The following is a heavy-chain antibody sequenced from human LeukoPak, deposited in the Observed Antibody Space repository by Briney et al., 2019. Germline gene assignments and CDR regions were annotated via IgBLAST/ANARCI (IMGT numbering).Heavy chain of an antibody. Sequence: SETLSLTCTVSGGSISSYYWSWIRQPPGKGLEWIGYIYYSGSTNYNPSLKSRVTISVDTSKNQFSLKLSSVTAADTAVYYCASSYYYGSGSYFDYWGQGTLVTASS. V-gene: IGHV4-59*01. D-gene: IGHD3-10*01. J-gene: IGHJ4*02. CDR3: ASSYYYGSGSYFDY. CDR2: IYYSGST. CDR1: GGSISSYY.